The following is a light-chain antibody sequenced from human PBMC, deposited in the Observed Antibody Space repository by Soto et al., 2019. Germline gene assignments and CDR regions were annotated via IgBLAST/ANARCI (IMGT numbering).Light chain of an antibody. CDR3: QSYDSSLSGNVV. CDR1: SSNIGAGYD. J-gene: IGLJ2*01. V-gene: IGLV1-40*01. Sequence: QSVLTQPPSVSGAPGQRVTISCTGSSSNIGAGYDVHWYQQLPGTAPKLLIYGNSSRPSGVPDRFSGSKSGTSASLAITGLQAEDAADYYCQSYDSSLSGNVVFGGGTKLTVL. CDR2: GNS.